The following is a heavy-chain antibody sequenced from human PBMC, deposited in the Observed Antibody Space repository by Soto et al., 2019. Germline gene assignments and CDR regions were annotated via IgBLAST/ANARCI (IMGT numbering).Heavy chain of an antibody. D-gene: IGHD3-9*01. Sequence: GGSLRLSCAASGFTFSSYSMNWVRQAPGKGLEWVSSISSSSSYIYYADSVKGRFTISRDNAKNSLYLQMNSLRAEDTAVYYCAKDVLRYFDWLDFSRYYYGMDVWGQGTTVTVSS. CDR2: ISSSSSYI. V-gene: IGHV3-21*04. CDR3: AKDVLRYFDWLDFSRYYYGMDV. CDR1: GFTFSSYS. J-gene: IGHJ6*02.